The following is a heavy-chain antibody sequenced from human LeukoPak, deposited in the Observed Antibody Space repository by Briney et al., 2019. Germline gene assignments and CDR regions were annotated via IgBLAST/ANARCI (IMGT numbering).Heavy chain of an antibody. CDR2: IYYSGST. V-gene: IGHV4-31*03. D-gene: IGHD3-10*01. J-gene: IGHJ4*02. CDR1: GGSISSGGYY. CDR3: ARVSGFPGVDY. Sequence: RSSETLSLTCTVSGGSISSGGYYWSWIRQHPGKGLEWIGYIYYSGSTYYNPSLKSRVTISVDTSKNQFSLRLSSVTAADTAVYYCARVSGFPGVDYWGQGTLVTVSS.